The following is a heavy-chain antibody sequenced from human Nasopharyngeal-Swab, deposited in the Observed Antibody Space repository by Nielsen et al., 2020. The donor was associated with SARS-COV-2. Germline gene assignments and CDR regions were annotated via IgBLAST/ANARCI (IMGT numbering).Heavy chain of an antibody. V-gene: IGHV2-70*01. CDR2: IDWDDDK. Sequence: SGPTLVQPTQTLTLTCTFSGFSLSTSGMCVSWIRQPPGKALEWLALIDWDDDKYYSTSLKTRLTISKDTSKNQVVLTMTNMDPVETATYYCARMPVQLERPGDYYYYGMDVWGQGTTVTVSS. CDR3: ARMPVQLERPGDYYYYGMDV. CDR1: GFSLSTSGMC. D-gene: IGHD1-1*01. J-gene: IGHJ6*02.